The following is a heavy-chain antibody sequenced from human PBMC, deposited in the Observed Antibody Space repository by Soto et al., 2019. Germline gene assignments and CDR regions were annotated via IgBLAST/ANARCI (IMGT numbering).Heavy chain of an antibody. D-gene: IGHD3-22*01. V-gene: IGHV4-59*13. CDR1: GGSICSYY. J-gene: IGHJ4*02. CDR2: IYYNGTT. CDR3: ARYYYDTSGYYYDY. Sequence: NPSETLSLTCTVSGGSICSYYWSWIRQPPGKGLEWIGYIYYNGTTNYNPSLKSRVTMSVGTSKNQFSLKLSSVTAADTAVYYCARYYYDTSGYYYDYWGQGSLVTVS.